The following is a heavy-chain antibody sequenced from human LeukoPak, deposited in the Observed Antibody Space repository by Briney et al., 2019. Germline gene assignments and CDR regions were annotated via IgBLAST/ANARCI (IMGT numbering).Heavy chain of an antibody. J-gene: IGHJ6*02. CDR2: INHNGNVN. CDR3: AKELSPITMIVVVITPLTTWYGMDV. CDR1: GFTFSSYW. Sequence: GGSLRLSCAASGFTFSSYWMNWARQAPGKGLEWVASINHNGNVNYYVDSVKGRFTISRDNAKNTLYLQMNSLRAEDTAVYYCAKELSPITMIVVVITPLTTWYGMDVWGQGTTVTVSS. V-gene: IGHV3-7*01. D-gene: IGHD3-22*01.